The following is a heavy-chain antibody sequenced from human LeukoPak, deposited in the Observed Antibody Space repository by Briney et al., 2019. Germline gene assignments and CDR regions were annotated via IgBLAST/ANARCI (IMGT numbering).Heavy chain of an antibody. D-gene: IGHD2-2*01. V-gene: IGHV3-21*01. CDR1: GFTFSSYS. J-gene: IGHJ4*02. Sequence: GGSLRLSCAASGFTFSSYSMNWVRQAPGKGLEWVSSISSSSSYIYYADSVKGRFTISRDNAKNSLYLQMNSLRAKDTAVYYCATLEGGYSYQLGFDYWGQGTLVTVSS. CDR2: ISSSSSYI. CDR3: ATLEGGYSYQLGFDY.